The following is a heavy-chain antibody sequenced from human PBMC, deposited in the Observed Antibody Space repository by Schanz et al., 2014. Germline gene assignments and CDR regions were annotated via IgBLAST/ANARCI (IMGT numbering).Heavy chain of an antibody. J-gene: IGHJ3*01. CDR3: STDLTAVDYDAIGL. CDR1: GFTFSTTW. Sequence: EVQLVESGGGLIKPGGSLRLSCLASGFTFSTTWMNWVRQAPGKGLEWVGRIKSKVDGGTTDNAAPVQGRFTISRDDSKSTLHLQINSLKTEDTAVDYCSTDLTAVDYDAIGLWVQGTMVTVSS. D-gene: IGHD4-17*01. CDR2: IKSKVDGGTT. V-gene: IGHV3-15*01.